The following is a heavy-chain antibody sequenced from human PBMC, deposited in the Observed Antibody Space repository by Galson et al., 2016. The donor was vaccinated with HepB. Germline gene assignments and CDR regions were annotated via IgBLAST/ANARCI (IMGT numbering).Heavy chain of an antibody. CDR3: ARDVSHHESGAWLDAFDI. V-gene: IGHV3-7*01. CDR1: DFIFGESY. Sequence: SLRLSCAASDFIFGESYMNWVRQAPGKGLEWVANIKEDGSQKRYVDSVKGRFTISRDNAKNSLFLQMNSLRVEDTAVYYCARDVSHHESGAWLDAFDIWGQGTMVTVST. CDR2: IKEDGSQK. D-gene: IGHD2-21*01. J-gene: IGHJ3*02.